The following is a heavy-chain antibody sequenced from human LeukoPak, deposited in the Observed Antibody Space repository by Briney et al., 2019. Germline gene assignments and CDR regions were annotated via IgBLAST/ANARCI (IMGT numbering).Heavy chain of an antibody. V-gene: IGHV3-48*03. Sequence: PGGSLRLTCAASGFTFSSYEMNWVRQAPGKGLEWVSYISSSGSTIYYADSVKGRFTISRDNAKNSLYLQMNSLRAEDTAVYYCARDADRELSGSGSYDYWGQGTLVTVSS. CDR2: ISSSGSTI. D-gene: IGHD3-10*01. CDR1: GFTFSSYE. CDR3: ARDADRELSGSGSYDY. J-gene: IGHJ4*02.